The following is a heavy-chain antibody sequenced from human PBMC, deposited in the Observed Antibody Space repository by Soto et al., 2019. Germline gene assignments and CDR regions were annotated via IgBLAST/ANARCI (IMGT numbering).Heavy chain of an antibody. CDR3: AKDMAAAAHQGDAFDI. J-gene: IGHJ3*02. D-gene: IGHD6-13*01. Sequence: QVQLVESGGGVVQPGRSLRLSCAASGFTFSNYGMHWVRQAPGKGVEWVAVIWNDGTNKYYVDSVRGRFTTSRDDSKNTLYLEMNSLRAEDTGVYYCAKDMAAAAHQGDAFDIWGLGTMVSVSA. V-gene: IGHV3-33*03. CDR2: IWNDGTNK. CDR1: GFTFSNYG.